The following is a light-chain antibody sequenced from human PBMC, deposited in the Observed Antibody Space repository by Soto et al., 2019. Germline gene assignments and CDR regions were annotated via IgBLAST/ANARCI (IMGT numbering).Light chain of an antibody. V-gene: IGKV1-5*01. CDR1: QSISVW. CDR2: DAS. J-gene: IGKJ1*01. Sequence: EIQVTQSPSTLSASVGDRVTITCRASQSISVWLAWYQQKAGKAPNLLIYDASSLESGVPSRFSGSGSGTEFTLTISSLQPDDFATYYCQQYNSYWTFGQGTKV. CDR3: QQYNSYWT.